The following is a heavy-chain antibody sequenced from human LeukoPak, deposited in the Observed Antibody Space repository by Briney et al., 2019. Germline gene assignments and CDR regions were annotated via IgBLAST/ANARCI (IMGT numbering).Heavy chain of an antibody. D-gene: IGHD3-10*01. CDR2: ISSSGSTI. Sequence: GGSLRLSCAASGFTFSDYYMSWIRQAPGQGLEWVSYISSSGSTIYYADSVKGRFTISRDNAKNSLYLQMNSLRAEDTAVYYCARDEDGSGSYYNHYYYYYYYMDVWGKGTTVTVSS. CDR3: ARDEDGSGSYYNHYYYYYYYMDV. CDR1: GFTFSDYY. V-gene: IGHV3-11*01. J-gene: IGHJ6*03.